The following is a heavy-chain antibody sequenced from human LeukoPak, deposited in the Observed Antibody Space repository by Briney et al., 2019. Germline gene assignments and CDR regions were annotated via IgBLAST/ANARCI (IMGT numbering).Heavy chain of an antibody. D-gene: IGHD2-8*01. CDR2: IYSGGST. CDR1: GFTVSSNY. CDR3: ATEGIYCTNGVCYRKYYFDY. Sequence: GGSLRLSCAASGFTVSSNYMSWVRQAPGKGLEWVSVIYSGGSTYYADSVKGRFTISRDNSKNTLYLQMNSLRAEDTAVYYCATEGIYCTNGVCYRKYYFDYWGQGTLVTVSS. V-gene: IGHV3-53*01. J-gene: IGHJ4*02.